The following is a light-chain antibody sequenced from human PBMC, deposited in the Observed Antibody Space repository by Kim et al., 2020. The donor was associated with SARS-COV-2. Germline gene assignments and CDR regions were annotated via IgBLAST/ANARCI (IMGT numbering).Light chain of an antibody. CDR1: QSVTTF. V-gene: IGKV3-11*01. CDR2: NAS. CDR3: QQRSAWPWT. J-gene: IGKJ1*01. Sequence: LSPGERAILSCRASQSVTTFLAWYQQKPGQAPRLLIYNASYRATGIPARFTGGGYGTDFSLTISSLEPDDFGVYYCQQRSAWPWTFGQGTKVDIK.